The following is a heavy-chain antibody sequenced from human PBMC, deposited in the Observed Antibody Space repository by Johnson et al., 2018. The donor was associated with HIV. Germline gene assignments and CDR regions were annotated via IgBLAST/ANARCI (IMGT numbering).Heavy chain of an antibody. CDR2: ISWNSGTI. J-gene: IGHJ3*02. Sequence: EVQLVESGGGLVQPGRSLRLSCAASGFTFDDYAMHWVRQVPGKGLEWISGISWNSGTIGYADSVKGRFTISRDNSKNTLYLQMNSLRAEDTAVYYCARGDDSSAWGAFDIWGQRTMVTVSS. CDR1: GFTFDDYA. CDR3: ARGDDSSAWGAFDI. D-gene: IGHD3-22*01. V-gene: IGHV3-9*01.